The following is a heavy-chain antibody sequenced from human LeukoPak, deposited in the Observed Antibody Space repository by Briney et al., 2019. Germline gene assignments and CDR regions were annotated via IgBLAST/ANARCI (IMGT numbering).Heavy chain of an antibody. CDR2: IYPGDSDT. V-gene: IGHV5-51*01. D-gene: IGHD4-17*01. J-gene: IGHJ5*02. CDR1: GYSFTSYW. Sequence: KDGESLKISCKGSGYSFTSYWIGWVRQMPGKGLEWMGIIYPGDSDTRYSPSFQGQVTISADKSISTAYLQWSSLKASDTAMYYCARQDMTTVTTGANWFDPWGQGTLVTVSS. CDR3: ARQDMTTVTTGANWFDP.